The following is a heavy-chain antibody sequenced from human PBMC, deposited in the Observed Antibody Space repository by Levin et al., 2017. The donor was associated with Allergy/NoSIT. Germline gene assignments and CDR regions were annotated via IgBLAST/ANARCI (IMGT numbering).Heavy chain of an antibody. V-gene: IGHV3-33*01. D-gene: IGHD1-26*01. J-gene: IGHJ4*02. Sequence: LSLTCAASGFTFSRYGIHWVRQAPGKGLEWVAVIWYDGTNKYYADSVKGRFTISGDNSRDTLYLQMNSLRAEDTAVYYCARESGSYSGSPYNFDNWGQGTLVTVSS. CDR1: GFTFSRYG. CDR2: IWYDGTNK. CDR3: ARESGSYSGSPYNFDN.